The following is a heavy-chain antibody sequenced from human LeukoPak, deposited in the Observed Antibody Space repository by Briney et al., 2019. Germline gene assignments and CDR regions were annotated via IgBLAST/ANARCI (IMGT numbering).Heavy chain of an antibody. Sequence: GASVKVSCKASGYTFTGYYMHWVRQAPGQGLEWMGWINPNSGGTNYAQKFQGRVTMTRDTSISTAYMELSRLRSDDTAVYYCARDQGVGYCSSTSCYLSGWFDPWGQGTLVTVSS. CDR1: GYTFTGYY. D-gene: IGHD2-2*01. CDR3: ARDQGVGYCSSTSCYLSGWFDP. J-gene: IGHJ5*02. V-gene: IGHV1-2*02. CDR2: INPNSGGT.